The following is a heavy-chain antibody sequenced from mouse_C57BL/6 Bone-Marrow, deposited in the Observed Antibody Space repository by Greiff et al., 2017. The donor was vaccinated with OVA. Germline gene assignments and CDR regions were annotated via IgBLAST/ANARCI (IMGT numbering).Heavy chain of an antibody. Sequence: EVQLQQSGPELVKPGASVKISCKASGYTFTDYYMNWVKQSHGKSLEWIGDINPNNGGTSYNQKFKGKATLTVDKSSSTAYMELRSLTSEDSAVYYCAARWLLPPHYAMDYWGQGTSVTVSA. D-gene: IGHD2-3*01. CDR3: AARWLLPPHYAMDY. CDR2: INPNNGGT. CDR1: GYTFTDYY. V-gene: IGHV1-26*01. J-gene: IGHJ4*01.